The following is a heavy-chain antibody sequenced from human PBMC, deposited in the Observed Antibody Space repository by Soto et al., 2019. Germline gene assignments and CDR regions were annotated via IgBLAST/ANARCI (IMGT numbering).Heavy chain of an antibody. CDR2: ISGGGSNT. J-gene: IGHJ4*02. V-gene: IGHV3-23*01. D-gene: IGHD4-4*01. CDR1: GFPFSSYV. Sequence: GGSLRLSCAASGFPFSSYVMSCVRQAPGKGLEWVSGISGGGSNTFYADYVKGRFTISRDNSKNTLLLQMNSLGAEDTAVYYCAKDSNKYSSSLRGRYFDYWGQGIGVTVSS. CDR3: AKDSNKYSSSLRGRYFDY.